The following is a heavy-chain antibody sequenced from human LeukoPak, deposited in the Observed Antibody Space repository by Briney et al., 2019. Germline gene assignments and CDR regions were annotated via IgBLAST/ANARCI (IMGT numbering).Heavy chain of an antibody. CDR2: IIPIFGTA. CDR3: ARVGLVVPAASYYMDV. Sequence: GASVKVSCKASGGTFSSYAISWVRQAPGQGLEWMGGIIPIFGTANYAQKFQGRVTMTRNTSISTAYMELSSLRSEDTAVYYCARVGLVVPAASYYMDVWGKGTTVTISS. V-gene: IGHV1-69*05. CDR1: GGTFSSYA. J-gene: IGHJ6*03. D-gene: IGHD2-2*01.